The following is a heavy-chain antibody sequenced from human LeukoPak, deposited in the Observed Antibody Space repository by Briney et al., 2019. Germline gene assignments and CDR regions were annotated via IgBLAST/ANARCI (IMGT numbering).Heavy chain of an antibody. CDR2: ISSSGSTI. D-gene: IGHD3-10*01. CDR3: ARGYYGSGSYYSG. V-gene: IGHV3-48*03. Sequence: GGSLTLSCAASGFTFSSYEMNWVRQAPGTGLEWFSYISSSGSTIYYADSVKGRFTISRDNGKHSLYLQMNSLRAEDTAVYYCARGYYGSGSYYSGWGQGTLVTVSS. J-gene: IGHJ4*02. CDR1: GFTFSSYE.